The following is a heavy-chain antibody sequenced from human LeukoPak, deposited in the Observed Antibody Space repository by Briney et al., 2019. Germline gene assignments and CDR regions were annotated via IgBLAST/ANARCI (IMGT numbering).Heavy chain of an antibody. Sequence: PGRSLRLSCAASGFTFSSYSMNWVRQAPGKGLEWVSYISSSSSTIYYADSVKGRFTISRDNAKNSLYLQMNSLRAEDTAVYYCARDGPYNWNDFDYWGQGTLVTVSS. V-gene: IGHV3-48*04. D-gene: IGHD1-1*01. J-gene: IGHJ4*02. CDR1: GFTFSSYS. CDR2: ISSSSSTI. CDR3: ARDGPYNWNDFDY.